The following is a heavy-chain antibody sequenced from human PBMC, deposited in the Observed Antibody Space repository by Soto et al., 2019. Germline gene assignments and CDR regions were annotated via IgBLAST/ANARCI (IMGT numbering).Heavy chain of an antibody. Sequence: GGSLRLSCAASGFTFSSYGMHWVRQAPGKGLEWVAVIWYDGSNKYYADSVKGRFTISRDNSKNTLYLQMNSLRAEDTAVYYCARDSGFDGYPDFDWATDFDYWGQGTLVTVSS. CDR1: GFTFSSYG. CDR2: IWYDGSNK. V-gene: IGHV3-33*01. D-gene: IGHD3-9*01. CDR3: ARDSGFDGYPDFDWATDFDY. J-gene: IGHJ4*02.